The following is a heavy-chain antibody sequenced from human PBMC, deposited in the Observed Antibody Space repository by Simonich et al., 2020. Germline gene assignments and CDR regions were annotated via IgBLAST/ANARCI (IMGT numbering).Heavy chain of an antibody. J-gene: IGHJ3*02. CDR2: IYYSGST. V-gene: IGHV4-39*01. D-gene: IGHD6-13*01. CDR1: GGSISSSSYY. CDR3: ARHAGFAFDI. Sequence: QLQLQESGPGLVKPSETLSLTCTVSGGSISSSSYYWGWIRQPPGKGLVWIGSIYYSGSTSYNPSLKSRVTISVDTSKIQFSLKLSSVTAADTAVYYCARHAGFAFDIWGQGTMVTVSS.